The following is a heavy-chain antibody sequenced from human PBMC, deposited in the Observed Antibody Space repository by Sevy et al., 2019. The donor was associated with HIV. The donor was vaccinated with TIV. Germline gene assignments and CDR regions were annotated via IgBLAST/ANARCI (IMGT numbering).Heavy chain of an antibody. CDR1: GSSFTTAW. CDR2: IKSKNDGGTT. V-gene: IGHV3-15*01. CDR3: ATDPGEYQVY. J-gene: IGHJ4*02. Sequence: GGSLRLSCVVSGSSFTTAWFSWIRQAPGKGLEWIGRIKSKNDGGTTDYAAPVKGRFTISRDDSKNTLYLQMSSLKTDDTAVYYSATDPGEYQVYWGQGTLVTVSS. D-gene: IGHD4-17*01.